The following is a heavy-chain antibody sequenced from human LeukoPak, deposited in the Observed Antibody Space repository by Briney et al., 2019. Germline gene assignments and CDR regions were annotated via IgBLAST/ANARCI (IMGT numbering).Heavy chain of an antibody. CDR2: IIPIFGTA. V-gene: IGHV1-69*13. CDR1: GGTFSSYA. J-gene: IGHJ5*02. Sequence: SVKVSCKASGGTFSSYAISWVRQAPGQGLEWMGGIIPIFGTANYAQKFQGRVTITADESTSTAYMELNSLRPEDTAMYYCARDWGMGPSSSWAWGQGTLVTVSS. CDR3: ARDWGMGPSSSWA. D-gene: IGHD6-13*01.